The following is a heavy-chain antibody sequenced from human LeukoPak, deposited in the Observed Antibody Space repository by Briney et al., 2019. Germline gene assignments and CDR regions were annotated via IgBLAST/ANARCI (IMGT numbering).Heavy chain of an antibody. J-gene: IGHJ4*02. CDR1: GGTFSSYA. Sequence: SVKVSCKASGGTFSSYAISWVRQAPGQGLEWMGRIIPILGIANYAQKFQGRVTITADKSTSTAYMELSSLRSEDTAVYYCASSVRDGYIVGYWGQGTLVTVSS. CDR3: ASSVRDGYIVGY. D-gene: IGHD5-24*01. CDR2: IIPILGIA. V-gene: IGHV1-69*04.